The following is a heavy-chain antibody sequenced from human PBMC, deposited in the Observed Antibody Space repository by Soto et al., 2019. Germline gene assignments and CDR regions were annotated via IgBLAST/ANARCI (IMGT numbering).Heavy chain of an antibody. J-gene: IGHJ4*02. Sequence: QVQLQESGPGLVKPSQTLSLTCTVSGGSISSGDYYWSWIRQPPGKGLEWIGYIYYSGSTYYNPSLKSRVNISVATSKNHFSLELSSVTAADTAVYYCARDPVVNTRGEDYGGQGTRVTVCS. CDR2: IYYSGST. D-gene: IGHD2-21*01. V-gene: IGHV4-30-4*01. CDR3: ARDPVVNTRGEDY. CDR1: GGSISSGDYY.